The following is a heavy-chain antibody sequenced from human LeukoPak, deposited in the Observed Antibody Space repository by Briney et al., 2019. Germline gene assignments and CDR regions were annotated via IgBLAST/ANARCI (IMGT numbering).Heavy chain of an antibody. CDR3: TTDRYGSGSYYIRLP. Sequence: GGSLRLSCAASGFTFSNAWMSWVRQAPGKGLEWVGRIKSKTDGGTTDYAAPVKGRFTISRDDSKNTLYLQMNSLKTEDTAVYYCTTDRYGSGSYYIRLPWGQGTLVTVPS. J-gene: IGHJ5*02. CDR1: GFTFSNAW. V-gene: IGHV3-15*01. CDR2: IKSKTDGGTT. D-gene: IGHD3-10*01.